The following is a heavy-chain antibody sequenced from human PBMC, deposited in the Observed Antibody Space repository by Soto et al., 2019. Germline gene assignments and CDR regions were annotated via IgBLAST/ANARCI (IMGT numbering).Heavy chain of an antibody. V-gene: IGHV3-30*18. CDR3: SKYFRRLGGSGSYWGGGAFDI. CDR2: ISYDGSNK. J-gene: IGHJ3*02. Sequence: PGGSLRLSCAASGFTFSSYGMHWVRQAPGKGLEWVAVISYDGSNKYYADSVKGRFTISRDNSKNTLYLQMNSLRAEDTAVYYCSKYFRRLGGSGSYWGGGAFDIWGQGTMVTVSS. CDR1: GFTFSSYG. D-gene: IGHD3-10*01.